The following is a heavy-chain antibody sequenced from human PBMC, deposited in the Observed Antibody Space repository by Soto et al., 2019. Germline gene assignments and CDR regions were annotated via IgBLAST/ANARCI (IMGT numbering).Heavy chain of an antibody. Sequence: XTLSLPCNVSGGSLSSTSSYWSWVRQPPGKGLEWIWSGYYDGNTYYNPSLKGRSIIYINSSKNEFSLRLRSVHAADTAIYYCATPFITTSSWRNTLGGDSQYGTDVWGQGTTGTVSS. CDR2: GYYDGNT. CDR3: ATPFITTSSWRNTLGGDSQYGTDV. J-gene: IGHJ6*02. CDR1: GGSLSSTSSY. V-gene: IGHV4-39*01. D-gene: IGHD3-22*01.